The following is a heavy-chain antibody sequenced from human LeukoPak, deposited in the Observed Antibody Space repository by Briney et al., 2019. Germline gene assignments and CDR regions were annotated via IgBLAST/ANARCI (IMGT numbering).Heavy chain of an antibody. CDR3: ARKRQDTVIHSGAFDI. D-gene: IGHD2-21*02. Sequence: GGSLRLSCAASGFTFSNYFMHWVRQAPGKGLEWVADIASDASHTFYVESVKGRFTISRDNSKNTLYLQMNSLRAEDTAVYFCARKRQDTVIHSGAFDIWGQGTMVTVSS. CDR2: IASDASHT. J-gene: IGHJ3*02. CDR1: GFTFSNYF. V-gene: IGHV3-30*04.